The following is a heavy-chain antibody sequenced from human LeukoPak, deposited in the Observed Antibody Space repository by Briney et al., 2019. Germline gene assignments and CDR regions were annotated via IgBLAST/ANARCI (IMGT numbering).Heavy chain of an antibody. CDR3: ARQLGRYYDY. J-gene: IGHJ4*02. V-gene: IGHV4-34*01. Sequence: SETLSLTCAVYGGSFSGYYWSWIRQPPGKGLEWIGSIYYSGSTYYNPSLKSRVTISVDTSKNQFSLKLSSVTAADTAVYYCARQLGRYYDYWGQGTLVTVSS. CDR1: GGSFSGYY. CDR2: IYYSGST. D-gene: IGHD2-2*01.